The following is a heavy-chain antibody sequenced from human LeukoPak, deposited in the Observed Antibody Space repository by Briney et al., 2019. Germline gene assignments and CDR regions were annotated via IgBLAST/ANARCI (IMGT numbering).Heavy chain of an antibody. J-gene: IGHJ1*01. Sequence: GGSLRLSCAASGFTFSRNWMHWVRQAPGKGLEWVAVISYDGSNKYYADSVKGRFTISRDNSKNTLYLQMNSLRAEDTAVYYCAKYPPYSSSWGPPFEYFQHWGQGTLVTVSS. CDR2: ISYDGSNK. CDR3: AKYPPYSSSWGPPFEYFQH. D-gene: IGHD6-13*01. CDR1: GFTFSRNW. V-gene: IGHV3-30*18.